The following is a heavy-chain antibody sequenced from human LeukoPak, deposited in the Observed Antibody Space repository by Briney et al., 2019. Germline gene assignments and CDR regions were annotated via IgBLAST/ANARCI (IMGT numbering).Heavy chain of an antibody. CDR3: ATRPNCSSTSCYDAFDI. V-gene: IGHV1-24*01. D-gene: IGHD2-2*01. Sequence: ASVNVSCKVSGYTLTELSMHWVRQAPGKGLEWMGGFDPEDGETIYAQKFQGRVTMTEDTSTDTAYMELSSLRSEDTAVYYCATRPNCSSTSCYDAFDIWGQGTMVTVSS. CDR2: FDPEDGET. J-gene: IGHJ3*02. CDR1: GYTLTELS.